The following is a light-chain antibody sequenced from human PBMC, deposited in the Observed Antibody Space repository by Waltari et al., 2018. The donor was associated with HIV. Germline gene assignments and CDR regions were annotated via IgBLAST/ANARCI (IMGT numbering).Light chain of an antibody. J-gene: IGKJ2*01. V-gene: IGKV1-NL1*01. CDR2: GTS. CDR1: QPISNS. CDR3: QQYYSIPNT. Sequence: DVHMTQSPSSLSASVGDRFTITCRASQPISNSLAWYQQKPGKAPKPLVYGTSRLESGVPSRFSGSGSGTDYTLTISSLQPEDFASYYCQQYYSIPNTFGQGTKLEIK.